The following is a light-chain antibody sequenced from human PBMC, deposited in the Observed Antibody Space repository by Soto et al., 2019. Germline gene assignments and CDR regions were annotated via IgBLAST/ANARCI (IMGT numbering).Light chain of an antibody. J-gene: IGKJ4*01. V-gene: IGKV3-15*01. Sequence: EVVMRQSPATLSVSPGEGATLSCRASQAIGDTLAWYQHKPGQTPRLLIYDTSTRATGVPARFSGSRSGTEFTLTIHRLQSEDFAVYYCQRYNNWPLTFGGGTKVESK. CDR3: QRYNNWPLT. CDR2: DTS. CDR1: QAIGDT.